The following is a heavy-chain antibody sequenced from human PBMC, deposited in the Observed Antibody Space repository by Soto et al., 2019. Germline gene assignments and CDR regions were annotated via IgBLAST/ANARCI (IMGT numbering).Heavy chain of an antibody. V-gene: IGHV3-23*01. Sequence: LRLSCGASGFNFSSYAMSWVRQAPGKGLEWVSAITGGGTTYYADSVKGRFTISRDNSKSTVYLQMHSLRADDSAVYYCAKDRKVYIHSYYGLDVWGQGTTVTVPS. CDR3: AKDRKVYIHSYYGLDV. CDR1: GFNFSSYA. D-gene: IGHD2-2*02. CDR2: ITGGGTT. J-gene: IGHJ6*02.